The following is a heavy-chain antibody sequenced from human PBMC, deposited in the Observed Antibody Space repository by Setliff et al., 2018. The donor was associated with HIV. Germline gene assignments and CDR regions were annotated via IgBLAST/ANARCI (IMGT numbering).Heavy chain of an antibody. CDR2: INHTGST. J-gene: IGHJ4*02. Sequence: SETLSLTCAVYGGSFRGYHWSWIRQPPEKGLEWIGEINHTGSTNYNPSLKGRITISVDTSKNQFSLKLTSVTAADTAVYYCTIPASSLAPNWGQGTQVTVSS. CDR3: TIPASSLAPN. CDR1: GGSFRGYH. V-gene: IGHV4-34*01.